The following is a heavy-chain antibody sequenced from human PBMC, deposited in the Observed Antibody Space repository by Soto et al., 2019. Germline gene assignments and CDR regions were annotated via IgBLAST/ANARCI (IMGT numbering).Heavy chain of an antibody. V-gene: IGHV4-30-2*05. CDR3: ASMPYDFWSGYSVYYYYCMDV. J-gene: IGHJ6*04. Sequence: SETLSLTCAVSGGSISSGGYSWSWIRQPPGKGLEWIGYIYHSGSTYYNPSLKSRVTISVDTSKNQFSLKLSSVTAADTAVYYCASMPYDFWSGYSVYYYYCMDVWGKGTMVTVSS. CDR2: IYHSGST. CDR1: GGSISSGGYS. D-gene: IGHD3-3*01.